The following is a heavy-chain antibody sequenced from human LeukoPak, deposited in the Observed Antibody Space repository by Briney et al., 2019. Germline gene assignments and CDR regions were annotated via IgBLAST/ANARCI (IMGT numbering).Heavy chain of an antibody. CDR3: ARHSTHYYDSSGLLQYYFDY. CDR2: IYYSGST. Sequence: SETLSLTCTVSGGSISSSSYYWGWIRQPPGKGLEWIGSIYYSGSTYYNPSLKSRVTISVDTSKNQFSLKLSSVAAADTAVYYCARHSTHYYDSSGLLQYYFDYWGQGTLVTVSS. CDR1: GGSISSSSYY. V-gene: IGHV4-39*01. D-gene: IGHD3-22*01. J-gene: IGHJ4*02.